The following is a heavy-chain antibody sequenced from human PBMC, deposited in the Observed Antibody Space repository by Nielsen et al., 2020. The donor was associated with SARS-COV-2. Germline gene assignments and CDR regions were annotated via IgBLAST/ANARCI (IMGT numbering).Heavy chain of an antibody. CDR1: GYTFTGYY. D-gene: IGHD3-9*01. J-gene: IGHJ5*02. Sequence: ASVKVSCKASGYTFTGYYMHWVRQAPGQGLEWMGWINPNSGGTNYAQKFQGRVTMTRDTSISTAYMELSRLRSDDTAVYYCARGLWSYYDILTEDPWGQGTLVTVSS. V-gene: IGHV1-2*02. CDR3: ARGLWSYYDILTEDP. CDR2: INPNSGGT.